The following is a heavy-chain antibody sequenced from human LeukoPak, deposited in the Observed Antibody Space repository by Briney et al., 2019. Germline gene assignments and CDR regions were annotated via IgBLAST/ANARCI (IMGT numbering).Heavy chain of an antibody. CDR3: ARGIGHSPMDY. V-gene: IGHV3-48*03. Sequence: PERSLRLSCAASGFTFSSFEMNWVRQAPGKGLEWVSYISSRGGTIYYADSVKGRFTMSRDNAKNSLYLQMNSLRAEDTAVYYCARGIGHSPMDYWGQGTLVTVSS. D-gene: IGHD2-2*03. J-gene: IGHJ4*02. CDR1: GFTFSSFE. CDR2: ISSRGGTI.